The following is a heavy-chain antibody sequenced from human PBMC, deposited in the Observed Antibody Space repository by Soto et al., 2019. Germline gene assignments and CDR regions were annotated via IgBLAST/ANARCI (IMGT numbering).Heavy chain of an antibody. D-gene: IGHD2-2*01. Sequence: SETLSLTCAVYGGSFSGYYWSWIRQPPGKGLEWIGEINHSGSTNYNPSLKSRVTISVDTSKNQFSLKLSSVTAADTAVYYCARVPKNIVVVPAAFDYWGQGTLVTVSS. CDR1: GGSFSGYY. V-gene: IGHV4-34*01. CDR2: INHSGST. CDR3: ARVPKNIVVVPAAFDY. J-gene: IGHJ4*02.